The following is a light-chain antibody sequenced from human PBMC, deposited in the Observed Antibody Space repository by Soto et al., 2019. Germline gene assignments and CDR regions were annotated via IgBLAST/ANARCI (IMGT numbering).Light chain of an antibody. CDR3: QKYNSAPLT. J-gene: IGKJ4*01. V-gene: IGKV1-27*01. Sequence: DIQMTQSPSSLSASVGDRVTITCRASQGIYNYLAWYQQKPGKVPKLLIYAASTVQSGVPSRFSGSGSGTDFTLTISSLQPEDVATYYCQKYNSAPLTFGGGTKVDIK. CDR1: QGIYNY. CDR2: AAS.